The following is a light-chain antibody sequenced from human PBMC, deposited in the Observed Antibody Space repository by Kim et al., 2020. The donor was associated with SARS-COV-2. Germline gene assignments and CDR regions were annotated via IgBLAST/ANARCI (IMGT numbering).Light chain of an antibody. CDR3: CSYAGSYTYV. CDR1: SSDVGAYNY. CDR2: DVG. Sequence: QSVTISCTGTSSDVGAYNYVSWYQQHPGKAPKLMIYDVGKRPSGVPDRFSGSKSGNTASLTISGLQAEDEADYYCCSYAGSYTYVFGTGTKVTVL. V-gene: IGLV2-11*01. J-gene: IGLJ1*01.